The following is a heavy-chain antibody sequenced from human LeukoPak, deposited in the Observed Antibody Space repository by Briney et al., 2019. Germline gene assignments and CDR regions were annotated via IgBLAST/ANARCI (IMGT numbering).Heavy chain of an antibody. CDR1: GGTFSSYA. Sequence: SVKVSCKASGGTFSSYAISWVRQAPGQGLEWMGGIIPIFGTANYAQKFQGRVTITADESTSTAYMELSSLRSEDTAVYYCRYGSGSYSYGYYYYYYMDVWGKGTTVTVSS. J-gene: IGHJ6*03. D-gene: IGHD3-10*01. V-gene: IGHV1-69*13. CDR3: RYGSGSYSYGYYYYYYMDV. CDR2: IIPIFGTA.